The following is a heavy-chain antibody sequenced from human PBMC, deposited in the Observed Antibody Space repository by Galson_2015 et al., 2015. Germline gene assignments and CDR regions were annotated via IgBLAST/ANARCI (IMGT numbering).Heavy chain of an antibody. V-gene: IGHV3-48*02. CDR1: GFTSSSYR. J-gene: IGHJ6*02. D-gene: IGHD6-19*01. Sequence: SLRLSCAASGFTSSSYRMNWVRQAPGKGLEWVSYISSSSSTIYYADSVKGRFTISRDNAKNSLYLQMNSLRDEDTAVYYCARDGAVAGFPSRDVWGQGTTVTVSS. CDR3: ARDGAVAGFPSRDV. CDR2: ISSSSSTI.